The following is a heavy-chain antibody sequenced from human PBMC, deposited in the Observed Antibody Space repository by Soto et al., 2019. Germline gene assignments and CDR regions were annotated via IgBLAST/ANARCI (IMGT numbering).Heavy chain of an antibody. V-gene: IGHV3-74*01. J-gene: IGHJ4*02. CDR3: TRGPRPTSVGTGAY. D-gene: IGHD3-10*01. CDR2: INYDGIST. Sequence: EVQLVESGGGLVQPGGSLRLSCAASGFTFSTYWMHWVRQAPGKGLVWVSRINYDGISTDYADSVKGRFTISRDNAKNTLYLQMTTLTAEATAVYYCTRGPRPTSVGTGAYWGQGTLVTVSS. CDR1: GFTFSTYW.